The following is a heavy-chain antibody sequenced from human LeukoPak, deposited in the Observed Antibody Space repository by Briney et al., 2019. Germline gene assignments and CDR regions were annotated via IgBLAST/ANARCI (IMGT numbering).Heavy chain of an antibody. V-gene: IGHV1-18*01. CDR2: ISAYNGNT. J-gene: IGHJ1*01. Sequence: ASVNVSCKASGYTFTSYGISWVRQAPGQGLEWMGWISAYNGNTNYAQKLQGRVTMTTDTSTSTAYMELRSLRSDDTAVYYCAREFYYDSSGYYYLTYFQHWGQGTLVTVSS. CDR3: AREFYYDSSGYYYLTYFQH. CDR1: GYTFTSYG. D-gene: IGHD3-22*01.